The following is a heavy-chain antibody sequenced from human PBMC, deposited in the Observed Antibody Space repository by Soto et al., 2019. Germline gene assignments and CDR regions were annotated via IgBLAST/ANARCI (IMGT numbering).Heavy chain of an antibody. V-gene: IGHV1-69*06. J-gene: IGHJ3*02. Sequence: GASVKVSCKASGGTFSSYAISWVRQAPGQGLEWMGGIIPIFGTANYAQKFQGRVTITADKSTSTAYMELSSLRSEDTAVYYCARAGDSSGNDAFDIWGQGTMVTVSS. D-gene: IGHD3-22*01. CDR3: ARAGDSSGNDAFDI. CDR1: GGTFSSYA. CDR2: IIPIFGTA.